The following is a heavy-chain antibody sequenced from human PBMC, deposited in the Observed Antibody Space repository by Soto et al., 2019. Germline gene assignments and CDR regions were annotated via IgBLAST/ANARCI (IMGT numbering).Heavy chain of an antibody. CDR2: IIPILGIA. CDR3: ARGGIAARLFEFDYYYYYMDV. Sequence: QVQLVQSGAEVKKPGSSVKVSCTASGGTFSSYTISWVRQAPGQGLEWMGRIIPILGIANYAQKFQGRVTITADKSTSAAYMELSSLRSEDTAVYYCARGGIAARLFEFDYYYYYMDVWGKGTTVTVSS. V-gene: IGHV1-69*02. D-gene: IGHD6-6*01. J-gene: IGHJ6*03. CDR1: GGTFSSYT.